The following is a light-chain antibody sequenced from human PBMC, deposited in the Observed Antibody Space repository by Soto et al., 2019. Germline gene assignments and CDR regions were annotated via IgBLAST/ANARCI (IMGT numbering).Light chain of an antibody. V-gene: IGKV1-33*01. J-gene: IGKJ4*01. Sequence: DIQMTQSPSSLSASVGDRVTITCQASQDIKNYLNWYQQKPGKAPKLLIYEASNLETGVPSRFRGSGSGRSVTFSISSLQPEDIATYYCQQCDDFITFGGGTRIEIK. CDR2: EAS. CDR3: QQCDDFIT. CDR1: QDIKNY.